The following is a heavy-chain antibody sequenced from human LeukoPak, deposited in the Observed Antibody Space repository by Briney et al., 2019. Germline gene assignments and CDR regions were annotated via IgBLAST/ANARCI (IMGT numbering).Heavy chain of an antibody. V-gene: IGHV6-1*01. CDR3: VRGRDTAMGS. J-gene: IGHJ4*02. D-gene: IGHD5-18*01. CDR2: TYYRSKWKN. CDR1: GDSVSSNSAT. Sequence: SQTLSLTCAISGDSVSSNSATWNWIRQSPSRGLEWLGRTYYRSKWKNDYAVSVKSRITFDADTSKNQVSLQLNSVTPEDTAVYYCVRGRDTAMGSWGQGTLVTVSS.